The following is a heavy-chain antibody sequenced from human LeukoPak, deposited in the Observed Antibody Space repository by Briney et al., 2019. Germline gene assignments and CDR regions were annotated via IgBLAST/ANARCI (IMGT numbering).Heavy chain of an antibody. V-gene: IGHV4-4*07. Sequence: SETLSLTCTVSGGSISSYYWSWIRQPAGKGLEWIGRIYTSGSTNYNPSLKSRVTMSVDTSKNQFSLKLSSVTAADTAVYYCARAPSSTWFHRYIDYWGQGTLVTVSS. J-gene: IGHJ4*02. CDR3: ARAPSSTWFHRYIDY. D-gene: IGHD2-2*02. CDR2: IYTSGST. CDR1: GGSISSYY.